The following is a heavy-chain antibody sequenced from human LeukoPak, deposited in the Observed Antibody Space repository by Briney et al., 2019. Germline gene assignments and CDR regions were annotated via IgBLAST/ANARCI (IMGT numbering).Heavy chain of an antibody. CDR2: INPNSGGT. V-gene: IGHV1-2*02. D-gene: IGHD2-2*01. J-gene: IGHJ4*02. CDR1: GYTFTGYY. Sequence: ASVKVSCKASGYTFTGYYMHWVRQAPGQGLEWMGWINPNSGGTNYAQKFQGRVTMTRDTSISTAYMELSRLRSDDTAVYYCARGGDIVVVPAAITHDYWGQGTLVTVSS. CDR3: ARGGDIVVVPAAITHDY.